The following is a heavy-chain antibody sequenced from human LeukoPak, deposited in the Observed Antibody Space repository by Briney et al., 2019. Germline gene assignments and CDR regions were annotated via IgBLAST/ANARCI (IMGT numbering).Heavy chain of an antibody. D-gene: IGHD3-16*01. CDR1: GFTFSTFW. V-gene: IGHV3-7*03. CDR3: ARGAPFGGY. Sequence: GGSLRLSCAASGFTFSTFWMHWVRQAPGKGLEWVANIKQDGSEIYYVESVKGRFTISRDNAKNSLHLQMSGLRAEDTAVYYRARGAPFGGYWGQGTLVTVSS. CDR2: IKQDGSEI. J-gene: IGHJ4*02.